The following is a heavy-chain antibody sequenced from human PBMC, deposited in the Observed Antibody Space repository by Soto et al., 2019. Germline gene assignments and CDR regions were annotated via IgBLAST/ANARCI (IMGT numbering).Heavy chain of an antibody. CDR3: AKDIDHGCSSTSCYGAYYYYGMDV. D-gene: IGHD2-2*01. V-gene: IGHV3-23*01. CDR1: GFTFSSYA. CDR2: ISESGGST. J-gene: IGHJ6*02. Sequence: GGSLRLSCAASGFTFSSYAMSWVRQAPGKGLDWVSTISESGGSTYYADSVKGRLTIYRDNSKNTLYLQMNSLRTEDTALYYCAKDIDHGCSSTSCYGAYYYYGMDVWGQGTTVTVSS.